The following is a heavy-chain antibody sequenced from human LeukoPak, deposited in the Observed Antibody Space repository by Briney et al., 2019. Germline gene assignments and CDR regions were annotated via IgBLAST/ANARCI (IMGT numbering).Heavy chain of an antibody. CDR3: ATSKYSGSYSTFDY. Sequence: SETLSLTCTVSGGSISSGGYYWSWIRQHPGKGLEWIGYIYYSGSTYYNPSLKSRVTISVDTSKNQFSLKLSSVTAAGTAVYYCATSKYSGSYSTFDYWGQGTLVTVSS. D-gene: IGHD1-26*01. CDR1: GGSISSGGYY. V-gene: IGHV4-31*03. J-gene: IGHJ4*02. CDR2: IYYSGST.